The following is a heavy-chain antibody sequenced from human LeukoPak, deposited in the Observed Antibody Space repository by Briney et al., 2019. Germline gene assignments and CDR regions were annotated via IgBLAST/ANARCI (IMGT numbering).Heavy chain of an antibody. D-gene: IGHD3-3*01. V-gene: IGHV1-8*01. J-gene: IGHJ5*02. Sequence: GASVKVSCKASGYTFTSYDINWVRQATGQGLEWMGWMNPNSGNTGYAQKFQGRVTMTRNTSISTAYMELSSLRSEDTAVYYCARGLKYITIFGVVIGHNWFDPWGQGTLVSVS. CDR2: MNPNSGNT. CDR3: ARGLKYITIFGVVIGHNWFDP. CDR1: GYTFTSYD.